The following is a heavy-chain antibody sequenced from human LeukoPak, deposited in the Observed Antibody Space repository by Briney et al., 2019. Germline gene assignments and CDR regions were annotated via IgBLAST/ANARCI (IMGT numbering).Heavy chain of an antibody. Sequence: PSETLSLTYTVSGGSISSGGYYWSWIRQHPGKGLEWIGYIYYSGSTYYNPSLKSRVTISVDTSKNQFSLKLSSVTAADTAVYYCARIEDYYDSSGLSPVGGYWGQGTLVTVSS. D-gene: IGHD3-22*01. CDR1: GGSISSGGYY. CDR2: IYYSGST. V-gene: IGHV4-31*03. CDR3: ARIEDYYDSSGLSPVGGY. J-gene: IGHJ4*02.